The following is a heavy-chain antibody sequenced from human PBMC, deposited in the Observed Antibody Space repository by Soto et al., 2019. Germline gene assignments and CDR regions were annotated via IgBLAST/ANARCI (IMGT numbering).Heavy chain of an antibody. CDR1: GYRFTSYW. Sequence: GKSLNLSCKGSGYRFTSYWIGWVRQMPGKGLEWMGIIYPGDSDTRYSPSFQGQVTISADKSISTAYLQWSSLKASDTAMYYCAKIDYYGSGRDDNTRQVFGMDGWGQGNMVSVYS. V-gene: IGHV5-51*01. J-gene: IGHJ6*02. CDR2: IYPGDSDT. CDR3: AKIDYYGSGRDDNTRQVFGMDG. D-gene: IGHD3-10*01.